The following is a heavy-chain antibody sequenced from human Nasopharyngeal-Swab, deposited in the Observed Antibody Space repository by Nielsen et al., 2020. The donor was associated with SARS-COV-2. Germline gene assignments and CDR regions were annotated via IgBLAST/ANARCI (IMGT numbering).Heavy chain of an antibody. CDR1: GFTFDDYA. V-gene: IGHV3-9*01. CDR2: ISWNSGSI. Sequence: GGSLRLSCAASGFTFDDYAMHWVRQASGKGLEWVSGISWNSGSIGYADSVKGRFTISRDNAKNSLYLQMSSLRAEDTALYYCAKDGSVVAATGNYGMDVWGQGTTVTVSS. J-gene: IGHJ6*02. D-gene: IGHD2-15*01. CDR3: AKDGSVVAATGNYGMDV.